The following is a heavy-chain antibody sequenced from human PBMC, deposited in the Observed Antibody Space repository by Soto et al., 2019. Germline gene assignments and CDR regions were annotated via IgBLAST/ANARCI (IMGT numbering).Heavy chain of an antibody. CDR3: ARLSLVVTAEYDY. J-gene: IGHJ4*02. Sequence: QLQLQESGPGLVKPSETLSLTCTVSGGSISSSSYYWGWIRQPPGKGLEWIGSIYYSGSTYYNPSHKSRVTISVDTSKNQFSLKLSSVTAADTAVYYCARLSLVVTAEYDYWGQGTLVTVSS. CDR1: GGSISSSSYY. D-gene: IGHD2-21*02. V-gene: IGHV4-39*01. CDR2: IYYSGST.